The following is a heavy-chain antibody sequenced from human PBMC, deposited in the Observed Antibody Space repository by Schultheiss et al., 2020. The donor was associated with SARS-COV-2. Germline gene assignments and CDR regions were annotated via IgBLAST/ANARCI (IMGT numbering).Heavy chain of an antibody. D-gene: IGHD3-22*01. J-gene: IGHJ4*02. CDR2: INHSGST. CDR1: GGSISSSNW. CDR3: ARGDSSWGFDY. V-gene: IGHV4-4*02. Sequence: SETLSLTCTVSGGSISSSNWWSWVRQPPGKGLEWIGEINHSGSTNYNPSLKSRVTISVDTSKNQFSLKLSSVTAADTAVYYCARGDSSWGFDYWGQGTLVTVSS.